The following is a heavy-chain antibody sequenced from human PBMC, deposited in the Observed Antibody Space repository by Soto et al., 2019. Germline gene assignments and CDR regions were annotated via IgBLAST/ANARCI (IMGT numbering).Heavy chain of an antibody. CDR3: ARDTCITMVRGVICYYYGMDV. Sequence: GGSLRLSCAASGFTFSSYAMHWVRQAPGKGLEWVAVISYDGSNKYYADSVKGRFTISRDNSKNTLYLQMNSLRAEDTAVYYCARDTCITMVRGVICYYYGMDVWGQGTTVTVSS. D-gene: IGHD3-10*01. CDR2: ISYDGSNK. CDR1: GFTFSSYA. V-gene: IGHV3-30-3*01. J-gene: IGHJ6*02.